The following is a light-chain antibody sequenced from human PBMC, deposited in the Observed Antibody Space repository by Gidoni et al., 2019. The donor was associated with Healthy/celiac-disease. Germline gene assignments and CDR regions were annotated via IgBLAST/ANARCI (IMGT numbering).Light chain of an antibody. CDR3: SSYTSSSTNWV. CDR1: SSDVGGYNY. Sequence: QSALTQPASVSGSPGHSITISCTGTSSDVGGYNYVPWYQQHPGKAPKLMIYDVSKRPSGVSNRFSGSKSGNTASLTISGLQAEDEADYYCSSYTSSSTNWVFGGGTKLTVL. V-gene: IGLV2-14*03. CDR2: DVS. J-gene: IGLJ3*02.